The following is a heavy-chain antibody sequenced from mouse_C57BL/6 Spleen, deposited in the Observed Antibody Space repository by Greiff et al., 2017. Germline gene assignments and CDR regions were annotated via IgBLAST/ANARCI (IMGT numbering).Heavy chain of an antibody. CDR1: GFTFSDYG. CDR2: ISSGSSTI. Sequence: EVKLVESGGGLVKPGGSLKLSCAASGFTFSDYGMHWVRQAPEKGLEWVAYISSGSSTIYYADTVKGRFTISRDNAKNTLFLQMTSLRSEDTAMYYCARWAPHFDYAMDYWGQGTSVTVSS. CDR3: ARWAPHFDYAMDY. J-gene: IGHJ4*01. V-gene: IGHV5-17*01.